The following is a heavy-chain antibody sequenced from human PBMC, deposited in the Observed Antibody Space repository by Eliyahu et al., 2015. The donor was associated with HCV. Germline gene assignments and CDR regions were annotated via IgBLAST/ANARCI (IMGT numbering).Heavy chain of an antibody. CDR1: GGSISSYY. CDR2: IHYSGST. D-gene: IGHD6-19*01. J-gene: IGHJ5*02. V-gene: IGHV4-59*01. CDR3: ASGGGGTAVAGTGGWFDP. Sequence: QVQLQESGPGLVKPSETLSLTCSVSGGSISSYYWSWIRQPPGKGLEWIAYIHYSGSTNYNPSLKSRITISVDTSKNQFSLKLSSVTAADTAVYYCASGGGGTAVAGTGGWFDPWGQGTLVTVSS.